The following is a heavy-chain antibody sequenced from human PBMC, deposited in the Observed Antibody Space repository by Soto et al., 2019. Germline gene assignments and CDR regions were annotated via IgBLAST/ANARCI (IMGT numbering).Heavy chain of an antibody. CDR1: GGTITSSSHF. CDR3: AGQTFTVAAASYGRSNWFDP. J-gene: IGHJ5*02. V-gene: IGHV4-39*01. D-gene: IGHD3-16*01. Sequence: SETLSLTCSASGGTITSSSHFWGWVRQPPGKGLEWIGTIYFNVNTYYTPSLKRRLTMSIDTSKNKFSLRLNSVTAADTAWYYCAGQTFTVAAASYGRSNWFDPWGPGTLVTVSS. CDR2: IYFNVNT.